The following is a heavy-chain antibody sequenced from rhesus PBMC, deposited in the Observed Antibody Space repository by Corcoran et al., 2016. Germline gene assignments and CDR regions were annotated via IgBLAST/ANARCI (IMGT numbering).Heavy chain of an antibody. V-gene: IGHV4-93*02. J-gene: IGHJ4*01. CDR2: IYGSGGST. D-gene: IGHD5-42*01. CDR3: ARHRMGIQRVQLYYFDY. CDR1: GGSISSSNW. Sequence: QVQLQESGPAVVKPSETLSLTCAVSGGSISSSNWWSWIRQSPGKGLKWIGGIYGSGGSTEYNPSLKSRVTISIDTSKNQFSLELSSVTAADTAVYYCARHRMGIQRVQLYYFDYWGQGVLVTVSS.